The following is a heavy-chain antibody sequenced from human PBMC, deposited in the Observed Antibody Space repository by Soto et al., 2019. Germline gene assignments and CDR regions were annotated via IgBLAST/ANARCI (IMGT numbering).Heavy chain of an antibody. Sequence: PGGSLRLSCAASGFTFIKYWMSGVRQAPGKGLEWVANIKQDGSEKYYVDSVKGRFTLSRDNAQNSLQLQMNSLRAEDTAIYFCARVAYGNGWIFDHWGQGTLVTVSS. J-gene: IGHJ4*01. CDR3: ARVAYGNGWIFDH. CDR1: GFTFIKYW. CDR2: IKQDGSEK. V-gene: IGHV3-7*01. D-gene: IGHD6-19*01.